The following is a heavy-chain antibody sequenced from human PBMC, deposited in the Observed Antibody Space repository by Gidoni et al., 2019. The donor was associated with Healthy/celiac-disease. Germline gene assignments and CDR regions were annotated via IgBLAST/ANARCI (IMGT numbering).Heavy chain of an antibody. CDR3: ARHMFQSGYFRFDY. Sequence: QVQLQESGPGLVKPSGTLSLTCTVANGSINDYYWSWIRQSPGKGLQWIGYIYFSGSTDYSPSVRCRVPMSVDRSKNQFSLKLRSVTAADTAVYSCARHMFQSGYFRFDYWGRGSLVTVSS. CDR1: NGSINDYY. D-gene: IGHD3-3*01. CDR2: IYFSGST. V-gene: IGHV4-59*08. J-gene: IGHJ4*02.